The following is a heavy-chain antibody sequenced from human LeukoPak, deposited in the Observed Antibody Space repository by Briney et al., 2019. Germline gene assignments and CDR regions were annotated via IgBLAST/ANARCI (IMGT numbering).Heavy chain of an antibody. V-gene: IGHV3-74*03. CDR2: INTDGSRT. CDR3: ARDSASGRFFDL. CDR1: GFIFSNHW. Sequence: QPGGSLKLSCVGSGFIFSNHWMHWVRQGPGKGLMWLSRINTDGSRTTYEDSVQGRFTISRDNAKNTLYLHLDSLRVDDTAMYYCARDSASGRFFDLWGRGTLVTVAS. D-gene: IGHD3-10*01. J-gene: IGHJ2*01.